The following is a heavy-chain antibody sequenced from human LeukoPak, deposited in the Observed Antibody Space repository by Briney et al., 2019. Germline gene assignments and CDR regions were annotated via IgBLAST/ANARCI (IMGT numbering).Heavy chain of an antibody. CDR3: ARGGEQLWLQFSYYYYMDV. Sequence: ASVKVSCKASGYTFTGHYIHWVRQAPGQGLEWMGIINPSGGSTSYAQKFQGRVTMTRDTSTSTVYMELSSLRPEDTAVYYCARGGEQLWLQFSYYYYMDVWGKGTTVTISS. V-gene: IGHV1-46*01. J-gene: IGHJ6*03. D-gene: IGHD5-18*01. CDR2: INPSGGST. CDR1: GYTFTGHY.